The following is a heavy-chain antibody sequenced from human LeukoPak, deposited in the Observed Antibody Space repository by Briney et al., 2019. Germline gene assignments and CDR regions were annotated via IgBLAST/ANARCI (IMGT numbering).Heavy chain of an antibody. V-gene: IGHV3-21*01. CDR3: ARPGIAAAAVDY. CDR2: ISSSGTYT. Sequence: GGSLRLSCAASGFTFYTYSMNWVRQAPGKGLEWVSSISSSGTYTYYADSVKGRFTISRDNSKNTLYLQMNSLRAEDTAVYYCARPGIAAAAVDYWGQGTLVTVSS. CDR1: GFTFYTYS. J-gene: IGHJ4*02. D-gene: IGHD6-13*01.